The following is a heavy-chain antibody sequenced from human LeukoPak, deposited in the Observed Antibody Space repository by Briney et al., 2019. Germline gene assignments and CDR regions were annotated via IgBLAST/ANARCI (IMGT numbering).Heavy chain of an antibody. Sequence: SETLSLTCSVSGGSISSSTYYWGWIRQPPGKGLEWIGNIYNSGSTYYNPSLKSRVTISVDTSKNQFSLKLSSVTAADTAVYYCARLIVGATDFDYWGQGTLVTVSS. CDR2: IYNSGST. CDR1: GGSISSSTYY. V-gene: IGHV4-39*01. CDR3: ARLIVGATDFDY. J-gene: IGHJ4*02. D-gene: IGHD1-26*01.